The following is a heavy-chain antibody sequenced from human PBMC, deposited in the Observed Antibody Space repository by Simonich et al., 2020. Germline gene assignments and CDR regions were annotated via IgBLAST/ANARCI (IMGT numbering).Heavy chain of an antibody. CDR1: GGTFSSYA. V-gene: IGHV1-69*06. CDR2: INPILGEE. Sequence: QVQLVQSGAEVKTPGSSVKVSSKASGGTFSSYAISRVRQAPGQGLEWMGGINPILGEEKYAQKVQGRVTSTADKSTSTAYMELSSLRSEDTAVYYCARGGLADRRIVYYYYMDVWGKGTTVTVSS. D-gene: IGHD2-15*01. CDR3: ARGGLADRRIVYYYYMDV. J-gene: IGHJ6*03.